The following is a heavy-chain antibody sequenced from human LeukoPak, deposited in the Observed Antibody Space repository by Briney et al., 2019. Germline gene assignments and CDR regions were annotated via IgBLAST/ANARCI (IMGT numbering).Heavy chain of an antibody. Sequence: GGSLRLSCAASGFTFSSYDMHWVRQATGKGLEWVSAIGTAGDTYYPGSVKGRFTISRENAKNSLYLQVNSLGAGDTAVYYCARGIQDGMGVWGQGTTVTVSS. J-gene: IGHJ6*02. CDR2: IGTAGDT. CDR1: GFTFSSYD. CDR3: ARGIQDGMGV. V-gene: IGHV3-13*01.